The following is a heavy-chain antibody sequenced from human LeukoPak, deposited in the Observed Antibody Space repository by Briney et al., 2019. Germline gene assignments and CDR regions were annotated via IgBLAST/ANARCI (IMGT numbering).Heavy chain of an antibody. Sequence: PSETLSLTCTVSGGSISSYYWSWLRQPPGKGLEWIGYIYYSGSTNYHPSLKSRVTISVDTSKNQFSLKLSSVTAADTAVYYCARDSGGRDAFDIWGQGTMVTVSS. CDR1: GGSISSYY. V-gene: IGHV4-59*01. CDR3: ARDSGGRDAFDI. CDR2: IYYSGST. J-gene: IGHJ3*02. D-gene: IGHD3-10*01.